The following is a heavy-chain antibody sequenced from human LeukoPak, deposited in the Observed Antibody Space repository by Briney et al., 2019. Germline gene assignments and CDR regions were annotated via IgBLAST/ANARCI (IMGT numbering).Heavy chain of an antibody. J-gene: IGHJ4*02. D-gene: IGHD4-17*01. V-gene: IGHV4-39*01. CDR1: GGSISSSSYY. CDR3: ARQDYGDYAFDY. CDR2: IYYSGST. Sequence: SETLSLTCTVSGGSISSSSYYWGWIRQPPGKGLEWIGNIYYSGSTYYNPSLKSRVTISVDTSKNQFSLKLGSVTAADTAVYYCARQDYGDYAFDYWGQGTLVTVSS.